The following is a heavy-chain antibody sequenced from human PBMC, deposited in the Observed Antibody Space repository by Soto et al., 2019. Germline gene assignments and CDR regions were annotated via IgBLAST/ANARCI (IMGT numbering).Heavy chain of an antibody. Sequence: ASVKVSCKASGYTFTNYGISWVRQAPGQGLEWMGWMNPNSGNTGYAQKFQGRVTMTRNTSISTAYMELSSLRSEDTAVYYCARGKAGGNYDFWSGLATYYYYGMDVWGQGTTVTVSS. D-gene: IGHD3-3*01. J-gene: IGHJ6*02. V-gene: IGHV1-8*02. CDR1: GYTFTNYG. CDR3: ARGKAGGNYDFWSGLATYYYYGMDV. CDR2: MNPNSGNT.